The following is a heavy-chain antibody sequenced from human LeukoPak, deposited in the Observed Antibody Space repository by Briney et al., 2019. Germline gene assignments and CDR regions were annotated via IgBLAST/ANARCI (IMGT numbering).Heavy chain of an antibody. CDR2: IRYDRSDK. D-gene: IGHD6-19*01. J-gene: IGHJ4*02. Sequence: GGSLRLSCSVSGFPFSIYGMHWVRQAPGKGLEGVAFIRYDRSDKYYADSVKGRFTISRDNSKNTLYLQMNSLRPEDTAVYYCAKDIYIRGWEIYYLDSWGQGALVTVSS. CDR3: AKDIYIRGWEIYYLDS. CDR1: GFPFSIYG. V-gene: IGHV3-30*02.